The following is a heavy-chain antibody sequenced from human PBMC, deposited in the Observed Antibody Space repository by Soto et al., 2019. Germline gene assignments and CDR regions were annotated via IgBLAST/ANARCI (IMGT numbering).Heavy chain of an antibody. CDR3: AKRRGYGSGSPMDY. CDR1: GFTFSSYG. D-gene: IGHD3-10*01. CDR2: ISYDGSNK. Sequence: GGSLRLSCAASGFTFSSYGMHWVRQAPGKGLEWVAVISYDGSNKYYADSVKGRFTISRDNSKNTLYLQMNSLRAEDTAVYYCAKRRGYGSGSPMDYWGQGTLVTVSS. J-gene: IGHJ4*02. V-gene: IGHV3-30*18.